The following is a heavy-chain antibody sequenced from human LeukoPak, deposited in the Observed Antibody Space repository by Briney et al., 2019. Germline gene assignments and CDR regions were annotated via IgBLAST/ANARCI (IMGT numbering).Heavy chain of an antibody. J-gene: IGHJ5*02. D-gene: IGHD2-2*01. CDR1: GFTFSSYS. CDR3: ARDGPGYCSSTSCYGLP. CDR2: ISSSSSYI. V-gene: IGHV3-21*01. Sequence: GGSLRLSCAASGFTFSSYSMNWVRQAPGKGLEWVSSISSSSSYIYYADSVKGRFTISRDNAKNSLYLQMNSLRAEDTAVCYCARDGPGYCSSTSCYGLPWGQGTLVTISS.